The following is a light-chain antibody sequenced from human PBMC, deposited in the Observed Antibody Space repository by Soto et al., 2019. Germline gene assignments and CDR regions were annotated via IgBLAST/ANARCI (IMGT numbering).Light chain of an antibody. Sequence: IHMTHSPSSLTASVLYRVTITFRASQSISSWLAWYQQKPGKAPKLLIYDASSLESGVPSRFSGSGYGTEFTLTISSLQPDDFATYYCQQYNSYSRTFGQGTKVDIK. J-gene: IGKJ1*01. CDR2: DAS. V-gene: IGKV1-5*01. CDR3: QQYNSYSRT. CDR1: QSISSW.